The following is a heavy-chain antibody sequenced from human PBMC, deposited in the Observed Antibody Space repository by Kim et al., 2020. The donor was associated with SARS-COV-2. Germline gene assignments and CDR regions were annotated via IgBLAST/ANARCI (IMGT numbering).Heavy chain of an antibody. Sequence: SETLSLTCAVYGGSFSGYYWSWIRQPPGKGLEWIGEINHSGSTNYNPSLKSRVTISVDTSKNQFSLKLSSVTAADTAVYYCARSGTTVTHKPDYWGQGTLVTVSS. D-gene: IGHD4-17*01. V-gene: IGHV4-34*01. CDR3: ARSGTTVTHKPDY. CDR2: INHSGST. J-gene: IGHJ4*02. CDR1: GGSFSGYY.